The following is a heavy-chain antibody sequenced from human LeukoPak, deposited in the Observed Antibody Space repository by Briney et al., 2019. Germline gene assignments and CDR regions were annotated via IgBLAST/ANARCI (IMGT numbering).Heavy chain of an antibody. V-gene: IGHV4-59*01. Sequence: SETLSLTCTVSGGSISSYYWSWIRQPPGEGLEWIGYIYYSGSTNYNPSLKSRVTISVDTSKNQFSLKLSSVTAADTAVYYCAREMNTVAAYDYWGQGTLVTVSS. CDR3: AREMNTVAAYDY. CDR1: GGSISSYY. J-gene: IGHJ4*02. CDR2: IYYSGST. D-gene: IGHD4-23*01.